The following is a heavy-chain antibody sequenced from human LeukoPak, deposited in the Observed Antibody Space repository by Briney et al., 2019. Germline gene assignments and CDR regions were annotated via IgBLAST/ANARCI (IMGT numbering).Heavy chain of an antibody. J-gene: IGHJ1*01. CDR1: RGSIDSYY. Sequence: SETLSLTCTVSRGSIDSYYWTWIRQPPGKRLEWIGYIYYSGGTNSNPSLKSRVTISVDTSKNQFSLKLSSVTAADTAVYYCARLSSGWYFDFQHWGQGTLVTVSS. CDR2: IYYSGGT. V-gene: IGHV4-59*08. D-gene: IGHD6-19*01. CDR3: ARLSSGWYFDFQH.